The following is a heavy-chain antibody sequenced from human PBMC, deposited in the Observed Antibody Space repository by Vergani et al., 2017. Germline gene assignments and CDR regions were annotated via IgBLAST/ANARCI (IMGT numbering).Heavy chain of an antibody. CDR1: GGTFSSYT. J-gene: IGHJ4*02. D-gene: IGHD3-10*01. V-gene: IGHV1-2*02. CDR2: INPNSGGT. Sequence: QVQLVQSGAEVKKPGSSVKVSCKASGGTFSSYTISWVRQAPGQGLEWMGWINPNSGGTNYAQKFQGRVTMTRDTSIRTAYMELSRLRSDDTAVYYCARGRMVADYWGQGTLVTVSS. CDR3: ARGRMVADY.